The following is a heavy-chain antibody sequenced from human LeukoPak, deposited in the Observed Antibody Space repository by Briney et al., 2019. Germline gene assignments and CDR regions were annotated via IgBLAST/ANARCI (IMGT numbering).Heavy chain of an antibody. J-gene: IGHJ4*02. V-gene: IGHV3-23*01. CDR3: ANPDSSGFYLSIRFDF. D-gene: IGHD3-22*01. CDR1: GFTFSSYA. CDR2: MTGSGDFT. Sequence: GGSLRLSCTTSGFTFSSYAMSWVRQAPGKGLECVSTMTGSGDFTYYADSVKGRFTVSRDNSKNTLYLHMSSLRAEDTAIYYCANPDSSGFYLSIRFDFWGQGTLVTVSS.